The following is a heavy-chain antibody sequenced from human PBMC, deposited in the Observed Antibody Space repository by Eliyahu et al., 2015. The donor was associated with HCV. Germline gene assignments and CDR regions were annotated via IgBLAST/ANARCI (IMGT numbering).Heavy chain of an antibody. CDR3: AKGHSGSYFGFFDY. CDR1: GFTFDDXA. Sequence: EVQLVESGGGLVQPGRSLRLSCAASGFTFDDXALHWVRQAPGKGLEWVSGISWNXGSIGYADSVKGRFTISRDNAKNSLYLQMNSLRAEDTALYYCAKGHSGSYFGFFDYWGQGTLVTVSS. V-gene: IGHV3-9*01. CDR2: ISWNXGSI. J-gene: IGHJ4*02. D-gene: IGHD1-26*01.